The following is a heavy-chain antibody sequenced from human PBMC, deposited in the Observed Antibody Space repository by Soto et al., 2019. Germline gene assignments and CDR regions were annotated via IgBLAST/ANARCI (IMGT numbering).Heavy chain of an antibody. CDR2: IGTSGSYI. J-gene: IGHJ4*02. CDR1: GFPFSRYS. V-gene: IGHV3-21*01. Sequence: GGSLRLSCAVSGFPFSRYSMNWVRQAPGKGLEWVSSIGTSGSYIYDTDSVKGRFTISRDNTKDSLYLQMNSLRAEDTAIYYCARGSAFIGLDYWGQGTPVTVSS. CDR3: ARGSAFIGLDY. D-gene: IGHD1-26*01.